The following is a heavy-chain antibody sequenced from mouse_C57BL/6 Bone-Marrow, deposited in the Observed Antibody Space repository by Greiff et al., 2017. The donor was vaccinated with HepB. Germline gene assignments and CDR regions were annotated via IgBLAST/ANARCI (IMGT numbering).Heavy chain of an antibody. D-gene: IGHD2-3*01. CDR2: INPNNGGT. V-gene: IGHV1-18*01. J-gene: IGHJ2*01. CDR3: AREDIYDFYFDY. CDR1: GYTFTDYN. Sequence: VQLKQSGPELVKPGASVKLPCKASGYTFTDYNMDWVKQSHGKSLEWIGDINPNNGGTIYNQKFKGKATLTVDKSSSTAYMELRSLTSEDTAVYYCAREDIYDFYFDYWGQGTTLTVSS.